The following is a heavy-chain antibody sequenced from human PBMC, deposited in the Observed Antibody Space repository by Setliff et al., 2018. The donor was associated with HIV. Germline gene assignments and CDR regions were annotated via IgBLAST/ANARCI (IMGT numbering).Heavy chain of an antibody. J-gene: IGHJ5*02. V-gene: IGHV1-18*01. CDR1: GYTFSTSG. Sequence: ASVKVSCKASGYTFSTSGISWVRQAPGQGLEWMGWTSAYNGNTNYAQKLQGRVTMTTDTSTSTAYMDLRCLRSDDTAVYYFAKCSEMLGTPATSSGYYCGWFDPWGQGTLVTVSS. CDR2: TSAYNGNT. CDR3: AKCSEMLGTPATSSGYYCGWFDP. D-gene: IGHD3-22*01.